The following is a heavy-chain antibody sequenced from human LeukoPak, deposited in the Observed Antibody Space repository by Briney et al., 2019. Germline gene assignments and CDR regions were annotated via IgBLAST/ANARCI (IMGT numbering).Heavy chain of an antibody. J-gene: IGHJ4*02. CDR1: GFTFSSYG. D-gene: IGHD3-3*01. CDR2: ISYDGSNK. Sequence: GGSLRLSCAASGFTFSSYGMHWVRQAPGKGLEWVAVISYDGSNKYYADSVKGRFTISRDNSKNTLYLQMNSLRAEDTAVYYCARHDFWSGYYDYWGQGTLVTVSS. V-gene: IGHV3-30*03. CDR3: ARHDFWSGYYDY.